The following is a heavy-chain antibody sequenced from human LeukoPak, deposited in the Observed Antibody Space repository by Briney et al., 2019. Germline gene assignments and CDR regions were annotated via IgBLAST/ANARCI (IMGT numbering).Heavy chain of an antibody. CDR3: ARLGSGYYSGLWYFDL. V-gene: IGHV4-59*12. J-gene: IGHJ2*01. CDR2: IYYSGST. D-gene: IGHD3-22*01. CDR1: GGSISSYY. Sequence: SETLSLTCTVSGGSISSYYWSWIRQPPGKGLEWIGYIYYSGSTNYNPSLKSRVTISVDTSKNQFSLKLSSVTAADTAVYYCARLGSGYYSGLWYFDLWGRGTLVTVSS.